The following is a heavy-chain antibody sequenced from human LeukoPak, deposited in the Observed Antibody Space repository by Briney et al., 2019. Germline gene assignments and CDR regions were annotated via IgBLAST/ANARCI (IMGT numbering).Heavy chain of an antibody. CDR2: IWYDGTNK. J-gene: IGHJ3*02. V-gene: IGHV3-33*01. CDR3: ARVFQGSSTSPWAFDI. D-gene: IGHD2-2*01. Sequence: GGSLRLSCAASGFTFSSYGMHWVRQAPGKGLEWVAVIWYDGTNKYYADSVKGRSTISRDNSKNTLYLQMNSLRAEDTAVYYCARVFQGSSTSPWAFDIWGQGTMVIVSS. CDR1: GFTFSSYG.